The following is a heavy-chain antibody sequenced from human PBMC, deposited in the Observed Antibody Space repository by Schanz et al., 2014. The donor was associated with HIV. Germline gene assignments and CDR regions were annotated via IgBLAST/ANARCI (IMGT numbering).Heavy chain of an antibody. D-gene: IGHD2-2*01. CDR1: GFTFSSYA. CDR2: ISYDGSNK. CDR3: AKAYCSSTICPPPYYYGLDV. Sequence: QVQLVESGGGVVQPGRSLRLSCAASGFTFSSYAMHWVRQAPGKGLEWVAVISYDGSNKYYADSVKGRFTISRDNSKNTLYLQMNSLRAEDTAVYYCAKAYCSSTICPPPYYYGLDVWGQGTTVTVSS. V-gene: IGHV3-30-3*01. J-gene: IGHJ6*02.